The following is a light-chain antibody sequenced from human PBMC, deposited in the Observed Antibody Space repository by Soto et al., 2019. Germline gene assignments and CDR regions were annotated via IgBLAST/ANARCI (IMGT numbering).Light chain of an antibody. Sequence: QTVVTQEPSFSVSPGGTVTLTCGLTSDSVSTSYYASWYQQTPGQTPRMLIYSTNTRSSGVPDRFSGSILRNKAALTITGAQADDESDYYCVLYMGSGFWVFGGGTKLTVL. V-gene: IGLV8-61*01. CDR1: SDSVSTSYY. CDR3: VLYMGSGFWV. J-gene: IGLJ3*02. CDR2: STN.